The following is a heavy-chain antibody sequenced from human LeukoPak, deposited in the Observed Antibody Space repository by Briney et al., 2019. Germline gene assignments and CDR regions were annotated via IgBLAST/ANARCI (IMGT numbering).Heavy chain of an antibody. J-gene: IGHJ3*02. CDR1: GGSFSGYY. CDR2: INHSGST. D-gene: IGHD3-10*01. V-gene: IGHV4-34*01. CDR3: ARGRLLWFGEILGPAFDI. Sequence: SETLSLTCAVYGGSFSGYYWSWIRQPPGKGLEGIGEINHSGSTNYNPSLKSRVTISVDTSKNQFSLKLRSVTAADTAVYYCARGRLLWFGEILGPAFDIWGQGTMVTVSS.